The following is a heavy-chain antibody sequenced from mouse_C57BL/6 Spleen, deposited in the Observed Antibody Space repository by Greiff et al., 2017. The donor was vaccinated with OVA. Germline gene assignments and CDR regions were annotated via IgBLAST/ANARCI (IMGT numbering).Heavy chain of an antibody. CDR3: ARQGPYGSSLDY. CDR1: GFTFSDYY. CDR2: ISNGGGST. V-gene: IGHV5-12*01. D-gene: IGHD1-1*01. J-gene: IGHJ2*01. Sequence: EVHLVESGGGLVQPGGSLKLSCAASGFTFSDYYMYWVRQTPEKRLEWVAYISNGGGSTYYPDTVKGRFTISRDNAKNTLYLQMSRLKSEDTAMYYCARQGPYGSSLDYWGQGTTLTVSS.